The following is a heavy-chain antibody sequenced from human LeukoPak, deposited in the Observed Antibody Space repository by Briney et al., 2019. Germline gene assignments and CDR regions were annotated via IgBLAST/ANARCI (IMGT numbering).Heavy chain of an antibody. Sequence: ASVKVSCKASGYTFTGYYMHWVRLAPGQGLEWMGWINPNSGGTNYAQKFQGRVTMTRDTSISTAYMELSRLRSDDTAVYYCARYSGSYGGVDYWGQGTLVTVSS. J-gene: IGHJ4*02. CDR3: ARYSGSYGGVDY. D-gene: IGHD1-26*01. CDR1: GYTFTGYY. CDR2: INPNSGGT. V-gene: IGHV1-2*02.